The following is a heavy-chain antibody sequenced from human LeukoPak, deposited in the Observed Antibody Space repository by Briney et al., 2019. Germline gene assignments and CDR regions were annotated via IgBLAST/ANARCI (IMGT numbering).Heavy chain of an antibody. CDR2: ISGSGGST. J-gene: IGHJ4*02. D-gene: IGHD5-12*01. Sequence: GGSLRLSCAASGFTFSSYAMSWVRQAPGKGLEWVSSISGSGGSTYYADSLKGRFTISRDNSKNTLYLQMNSLRAEDTAVYYCAKTPVATIRYFDYWGQGTLVTVSS. V-gene: IGHV3-23*01. CDR3: AKTPVATIRYFDY. CDR1: GFTFSSYA.